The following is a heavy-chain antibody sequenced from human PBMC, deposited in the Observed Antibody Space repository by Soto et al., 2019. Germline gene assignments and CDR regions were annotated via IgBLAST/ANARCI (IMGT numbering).Heavy chain of an antibody. CDR3: ARSQDSSGYWNNCFDT. Sequence: QVQLVQSGAEVKQPGSSVKVSCKASGGTFSTYTITWVRQAPGQGLEWMGGIIPIFGTANYPQKFKGRVTITADESTSTAYTEMSSLRSEDTAVYYCARSQDSSGYWNNCFDTWGQGTLVTVSS. D-gene: IGHD3-22*01. J-gene: IGHJ5*02. V-gene: IGHV1-69*01. CDR1: GGTFSTYT. CDR2: IIPIFGTA.